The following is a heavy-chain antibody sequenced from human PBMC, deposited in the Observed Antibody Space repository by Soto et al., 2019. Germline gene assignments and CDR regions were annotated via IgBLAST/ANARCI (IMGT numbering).Heavy chain of an antibody. CDR1: GGSISSSSYY. J-gene: IGHJ5*02. D-gene: IGHD2-2*01. Sequence: SETLSLTCTVSGGSISSSSYYWGWIRQPPGKGLEWIGSIYYSGSTYYNPSLKSRVTISVDTSKNQFSLKLSSVTAADTAVYYCARQQGKLYCSSTSCAEHNWFDPWGQGTLVTVSS. V-gene: IGHV4-39*01. CDR2: IYYSGST. CDR3: ARQQGKLYCSSTSCAEHNWFDP.